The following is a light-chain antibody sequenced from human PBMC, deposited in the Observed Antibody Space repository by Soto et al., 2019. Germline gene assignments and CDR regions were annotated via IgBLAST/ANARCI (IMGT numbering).Light chain of an antibody. CDR2: GAS. CDR1: QSVSSNF. V-gene: IGKV3-20*01. Sequence: EIVLTQSPGTLSLSPVDRATLSCRASQSVSSNFLAWYQQKPGQAPRLLIYGASIRATGIPDRFSGSGSGTEFTLTIRRLEPEDFAMYFCHQYGSSPRTFGQGTTVEIK. CDR3: HQYGSSPRT. J-gene: IGKJ1*01.